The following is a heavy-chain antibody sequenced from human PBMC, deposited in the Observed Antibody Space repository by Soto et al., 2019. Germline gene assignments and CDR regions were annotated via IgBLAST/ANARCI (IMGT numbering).Heavy chain of an antibody. CDR3: AHSNCDFAVLPFDF. D-gene: IGHD3-3*01. Sequence: SGPTLVKPTQTITLPWTFFGFSVPTCGVGVGWIYQPPGKALEWLALIYWDDDNRYSPSLNSRLTITKDTSKNQVVLRMTNMDPVDTATYYCAHSNCDFAVLPFDFWGQGALVTVSS. CDR1: GFSVPTCGVG. CDR2: IYWDDDN. J-gene: IGHJ4*02. V-gene: IGHV2-5*02.